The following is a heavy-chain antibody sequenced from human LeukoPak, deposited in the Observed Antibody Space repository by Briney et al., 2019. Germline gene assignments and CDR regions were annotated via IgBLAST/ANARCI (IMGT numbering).Heavy chain of an antibody. D-gene: IGHD2-2*01. CDR1: GFTFSSYA. J-gene: IGHJ4*02. Sequence: GGSLRLSCAASGFTFSSYAMHWVRQAPGKGLEWVAVISYDGSNKYYADSVKGRFTISRDNSKNTLYLQMNSLRAEDTAVYYCARDSGYCSSTSCYLRSFDYWGQGTLVTVSS. CDR3: ARDSGYCSSTSCYLRSFDY. CDR2: ISYDGSNK. V-gene: IGHV3-30-3*01.